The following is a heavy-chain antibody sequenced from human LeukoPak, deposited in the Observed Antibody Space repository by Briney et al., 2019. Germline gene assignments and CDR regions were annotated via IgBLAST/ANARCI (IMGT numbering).Heavy chain of an antibody. V-gene: IGHV1-8*01. Sequence: ASVKVSCKASGYTFTSYDINWVRQATGQGLEWMGWMNPNSGNTGYAQKFQGRVTMTRNTSISTAYMELSSLRSEDTAVYYCATVPAATDTFDYWGQGTLVTVSS. CDR2: MNPNSGNT. J-gene: IGHJ4*02. CDR3: ATVPAATDTFDY. D-gene: IGHD2-2*01. CDR1: GYTFTSYD.